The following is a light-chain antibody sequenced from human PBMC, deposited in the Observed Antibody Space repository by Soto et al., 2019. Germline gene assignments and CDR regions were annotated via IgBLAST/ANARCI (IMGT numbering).Light chain of an antibody. CDR3: CSYAGSSTYV. CDR2: EDT. CDR1: SSDIGSYRY. J-gene: IGLJ1*01. Sequence: QSALTQPASVSGSPGQSITISCTGTSSDIGSYRYVSWYQQHPGKAPKLMIYEDTKRPSGVSNRFSGSRSGNTASLTVSGLQAEDETDYYCCSYAGSSTYVFGTGTKVTVL. V-gene: IGLV2-23*01.